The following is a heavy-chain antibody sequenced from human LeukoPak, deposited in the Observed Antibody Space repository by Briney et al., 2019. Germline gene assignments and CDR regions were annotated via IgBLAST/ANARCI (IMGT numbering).Heavy chain of an antibody. D-gene: IGHD5-24*01. CDR3: ARQGPTWPFDY. V-gene: IGHV6-1*01. Sequence: SQTLSLTCAISGDSVSSNSAAWSWIRQSPSRGLEWLGRTYYRSKWYNDYAVSVKSRLTINADTSKNQFSLLLHSVTPEGTAVYYCARQGPTWPFDYWGQGTLVTVSS. CDR2: TYYRSKWYN. J-gene: IGHJ4*02. CDR1: GDSVSSNSAA.